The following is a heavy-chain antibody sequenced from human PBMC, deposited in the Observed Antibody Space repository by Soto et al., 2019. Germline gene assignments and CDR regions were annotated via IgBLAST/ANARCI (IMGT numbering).Heavy chain of an antibody. CDR1: GGSISGVGYY. CDR2: IHQSGTT. J-gene: IGHJ5*02. V-gene: IGHV4-31*03. D-gene: IGHD6-13*01. Sequence: QLQLQESGPGLVEPSQTLSLTCTVSGGSISGVGYYCGWIRKHPGKGLEWIGYIHQSGTTYYNPSLKSGLHISVDTSNTQFCLKLSSVTAADTAVYYCARAWTAGAGWANWFDLRGQGTLVTVSS. CDR3: ARAWTAGAGWANWFDL.